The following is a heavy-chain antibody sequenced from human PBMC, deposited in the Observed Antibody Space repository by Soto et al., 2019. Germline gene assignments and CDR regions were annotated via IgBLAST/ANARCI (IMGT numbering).Heavy chain of an antibody. Sequence: DVQLLESGGGLVQPGGSLRFSCAAPGINFLTYAMAWVRQAPGKGLEWVSVISSSGITYYADSVKGRFTISRDISNSTLFLQMNSLRVEDTAVYYCTNMGKSIWYMDYFDYWGRGSLVIVSS. CDR1: GINFLTYA. J-gene: IGHJ4*02. D-gene: IGHD3-3*02. CDR3: TNMGKSIWYMDYFDY. CDR2: ISSSGIT. V-gene: IGHV3-23*01.